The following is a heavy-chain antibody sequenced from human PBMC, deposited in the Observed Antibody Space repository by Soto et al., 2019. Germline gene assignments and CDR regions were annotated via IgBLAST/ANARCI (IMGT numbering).Heavy chain of an antibody. CDR2: ISYDGINK. D-gene: IGHD3-10*01. Sequence: QVQLVESGGGVVQPGRSLGLSCAASGFTFNTYGMHWVRQAPGKGLEWVAAISYDGINKYYVDSVKGRFTISRDNSQDQPFVQKNRLEAGDTALYLRARSPQPTEGVHWYFDLWGRGILVTVSS. J-gene: IGHJ2*01. CDR1: GFTFNTYG. V-gene: IGHV3-30*03. CDR3: ARSPQPTEGVHWYFDL.